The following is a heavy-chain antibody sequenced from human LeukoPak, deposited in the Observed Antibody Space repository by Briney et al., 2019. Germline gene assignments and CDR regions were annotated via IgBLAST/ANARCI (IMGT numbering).Heavy chain of an antibody. Sequence: GGSLRLSCAASGFTFSSYEMNWVRQAPGKGLEWVSRINVDGSDTRYADSVKGRFTISRDSAKNTLYLQINSLRAEDTALYYCARDLSWIFFDYWGQGTQVTVSS. CDR3: ARDLSWIFFDY. J-gene: IGHJ4*02. CDR1: GFTFSSYE. V-gene: IGHV3-74*01. CDR2: INVDGSDT. D-gene: IGHD3-3*01.